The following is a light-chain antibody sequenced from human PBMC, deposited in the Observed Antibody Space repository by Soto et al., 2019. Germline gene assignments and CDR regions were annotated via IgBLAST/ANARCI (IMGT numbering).Light chain of an antibody. J-gene: IGKJ1*01. CDR2: GAS. CDR3: QQFDRSLPSWT. V-gene: IGKV3-20*01. Sequence: ETVLTQSPGTLSLSPGERATLSCRASQSVSSNYLAWYQHIPGQAPRLLIYGASTRATGIPDRFSGSGSGTDFTLTISRLEPEDFAVYYCQQFDRSLPSWTFGQGTKV. CDR1: QSVSSNY.